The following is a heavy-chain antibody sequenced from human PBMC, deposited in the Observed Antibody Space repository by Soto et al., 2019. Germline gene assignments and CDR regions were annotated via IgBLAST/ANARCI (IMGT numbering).Heavy chain of an antibody. J-gene: IGHJ6*02. D-gene: IGHD3-22*01. CDR3: AGSGYYHNSGMDV. CDR2: IYHSGST. V-gene: IGHV4-30-2*01. Sequence: QLQLQESGSGLVKPSQTLSLTCAVSGGSISSGGHSWSCIRQPPGKGLEWIGYIYHSGSTYYNPSLKSRVTISVDRSKNQFSLKLSSVTAADTAVYYGAGSGYYHNSGMDVWGHGTTVTVSS. CDR1: GGSISSGGHS.